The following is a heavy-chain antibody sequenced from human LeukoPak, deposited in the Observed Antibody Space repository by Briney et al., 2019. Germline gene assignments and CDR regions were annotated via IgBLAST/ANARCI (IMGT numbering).Heavy chain of an antibody. D-gene: IGHD6-25*01. CDR2: ISDDGKYI. J-gene: IGHJ5*02. Sequence: PGGSLRLSCAASGFDFTSYAMNWLRQPPGKGPEWISSISDDGKYIYYADSVRGRFTISRDDTNNSLSLQMNSLIAEDTAFYHCATDPSGAAHTWFDPWGQGTLVIVSS. V-gene: IGHV3-21*04. CDR1: GFDFTSYA. CDR3: ATDPSGAAHTWFDP.